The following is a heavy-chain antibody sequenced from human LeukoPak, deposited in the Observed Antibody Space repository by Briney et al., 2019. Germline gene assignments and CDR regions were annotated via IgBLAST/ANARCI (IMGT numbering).Heavy chain of an antibody. J-gene: IGHJ3*02. D-gene: IGHD2-2*01. CDR1: GGSISSSNW. V-gene: IGHV4-4*02. CDR2: IYHSGST. Sequence: SGSLSLTCAVSGGSISSSNWWSWVRQPPGKGLEWIGEIYHSGSTNYNPSLKSRVTISVDKSKNQFSLKLSSVTAADTAVYYCAQYQPLRDAFDIWGQGTMVTVSS. CDR3: AQYQPLRDAFDI.